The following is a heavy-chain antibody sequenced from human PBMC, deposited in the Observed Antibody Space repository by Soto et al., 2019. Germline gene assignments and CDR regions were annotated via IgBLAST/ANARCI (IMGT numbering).Heavy chain of an antibody. CDR1: GGSISSGDYY. V-gene: IGHV4-30-4*01. CDR2: IYYSGST. J-gene: IGHJ4*02. D-gene: IGHD3-10*01. CDR3: ASRKSSPYFDY. Sequence: QVQLQESGPGLVKPSQTLSLTCTVSGGSISSGDYYWSWIRQPPGKGPEWIGNIYYSGSTYYNPSLQSRVTISVDTSKKQFPLKLSSVTAADTAVYYCASRKSSPYFDYWGQGTLVTVSS.